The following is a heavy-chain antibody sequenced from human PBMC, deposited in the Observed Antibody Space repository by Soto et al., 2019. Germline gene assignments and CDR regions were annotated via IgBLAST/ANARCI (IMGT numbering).Heavy chain of an antibody. CDR2: MVYSGST. CDR3: AGGPPRAGLRAVRPGLDY. CDR1: GCSISRGGYY. D-gene: IGHD6-6*01. Sequence: TLGLPCTVSGCSISRGGYYWNWNRQHPGKGLEWSGYMVYSGSTYYNPALKSRVTISMDTSKNQFSLNLSSVTAADTALYYCAGGPPRAGLRAVRPGLDYWGQGFLVTVSS. V-gene: IGHV4-31*03. J-gene: IGHJ4*02.